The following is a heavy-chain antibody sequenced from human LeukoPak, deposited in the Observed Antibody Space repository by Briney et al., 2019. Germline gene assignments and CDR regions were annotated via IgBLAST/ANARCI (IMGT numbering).Heavy chain of an antibody. J-gene: IGHJ5*02. V-gene: IGHV4-39*01. CDR1: GGSISSSRYY. Sequence: SETLSLTCTVSGGSISSSRYYWGWIRQPPGKGLEWIGSIYYSGSTYYNPSLKSRVTISVDTSKNQFSLKLNSVTAADTAVFYCARLSSGSFKGWFDPWGQGALVTVSS. D-gene: IGHD3-10*01. CDR2: IYYSGST. CDR3: ARLSSGSFKGWFDP.